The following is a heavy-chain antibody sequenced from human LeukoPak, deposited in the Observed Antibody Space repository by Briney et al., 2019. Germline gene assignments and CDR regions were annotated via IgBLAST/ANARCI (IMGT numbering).Heavy chain of an antibody. D-gene: IGHD6-19*01. CDR1: GGSISSHY. Sequence: SETLSLTCTVSGGSISSHYWSWVRQPPGKGLEWIGYIDNSGSTNYNPSLKSRVTISLDTPKSQFSLKLSSVTAADTAVYYCARAPLYSGGSGWSIYYFYAMDVWGQGTTVTVSS. V-gene: IGHV4-59*11. CDR2: IDNSGST. CDR3: ARAPLYSGGSGWSIYYFYAMDV. J-gene: IGHJ6*02.